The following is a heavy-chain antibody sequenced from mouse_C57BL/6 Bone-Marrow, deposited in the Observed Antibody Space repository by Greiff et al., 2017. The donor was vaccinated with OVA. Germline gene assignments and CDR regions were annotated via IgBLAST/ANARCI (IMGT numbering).Heavy chain of an antibody. J-gene: IGHJ3*01. CDR1: GYTFTSYW. V-gene: IGHV1-61*01. CDR3: ARPGGFAY. Sequence: VQLQQPGAELVRPGSSVKLSCKASGYTFTSYWMDWVKQRPGQGLEWIGNIYPSDSETHYNQKFQAKATLTVDKSSSTAYMQLSSLTSEDSAVYYCARPGGFAYWGQGTLVTVSA. CDR2: IYPSDSET.